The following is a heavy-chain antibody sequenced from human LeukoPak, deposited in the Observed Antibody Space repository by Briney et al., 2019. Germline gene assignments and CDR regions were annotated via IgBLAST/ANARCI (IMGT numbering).Heavy chain of an antibody. V-gene: IGHV3-48*02. CDR2: ISSSSSTI. CDR1: GXTFSSYS. J-gene: IGHJ5*02. D-gene: IGHD6-13*01. CDR3: ARKQQLPRGGFDP. Sequence: GGSLRLSCAASGXTFSSYSMNWVRQAPGKGLEWVSYISSSSSTIYYADSVKGRFTISRDNAKNSLYLQVNSLRDEDTAVYYCARKQQLPRGGFDPWGQGTLVTVSS.